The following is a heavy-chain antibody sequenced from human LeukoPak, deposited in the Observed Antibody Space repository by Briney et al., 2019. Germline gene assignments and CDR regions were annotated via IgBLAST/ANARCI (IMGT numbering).Heavy chain of an antibody. CDR3: ARGGGGYGDYTP. CDR2: INPSGGST. Sequence: ASVKVSCKASGYTFTSYYMHRVRQAPGQGLEWMGIINPSGGSTSYAQKFQGRVTMTRDTSTSTVYMELSSLRSGDTAVYYCARGGGGYGDYTPWGQGTLVTVSS. CDR1: GYTFTSYY. V-gene: IGHV1-46*01. J-gene: IGHJ5*02. D-gene: IGHD4-17*01.